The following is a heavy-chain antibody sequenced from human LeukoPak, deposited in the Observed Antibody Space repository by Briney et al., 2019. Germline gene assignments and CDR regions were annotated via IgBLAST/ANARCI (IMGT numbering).Heavy chain of an antibody. CDR1: GFNFNTFG. D-gene: IGHD3-22*01. CDR2: FSAYTGET. CDR3: ARDIPESSAWHF. J-gene: IGHJ4*02. Sequence: ASVNVSCKASGFNFNTFGITWLRQAPGQGLEWMGFFSAYTGETNYAQSLQGRVTMTRDTSTNTAFLHLRSLRSDDTAVYYCARDIPESSAWHFWGQGTLVTVSS. V-gene: IGHV1-18*01.